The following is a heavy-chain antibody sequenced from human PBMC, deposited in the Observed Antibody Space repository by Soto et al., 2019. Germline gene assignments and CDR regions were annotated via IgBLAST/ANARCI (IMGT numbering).Heavy chain of an antibody. CDR2: ISAYNGNT. CDR1: GYTFTSYC. CDR3: ARGVGDGSYFGWFDP. Sequence: ASVKVSCKASGYTFTSYCISWVRQAPGQGLEWMGWISAYNGNTNYAQKLQGRVTMTTDTSTSTAYMELRSLRSDDTAVYYCARGVGDGSYFGWFDPWGQGTLVTVSS. V-gene: IGHV1-18*01. D-gene: IGHD1-26*01. J-gene: IGHJ5*02.